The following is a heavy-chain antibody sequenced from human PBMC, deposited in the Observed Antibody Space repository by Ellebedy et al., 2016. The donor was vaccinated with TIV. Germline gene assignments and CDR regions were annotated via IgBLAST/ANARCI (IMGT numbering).Heavy chain of an antibody. CDR3: ARNSIPADQ. D-gene: IGHD2-2*01. V-gene: IGHV4-4*07. Sequence: MPSETLSLTCTVSGVSISSNFWSWIRQPAGKGLEWIGRIYNSATTNYNPSLDSRVTMSVDTSKNQLYLKLTSVTAADTAVYYCARNSIPADQWGQGTLVTVSS. CDR2: IYNSATT. CDR1: GVSISSNF. J-gene: IGHJ4*02.